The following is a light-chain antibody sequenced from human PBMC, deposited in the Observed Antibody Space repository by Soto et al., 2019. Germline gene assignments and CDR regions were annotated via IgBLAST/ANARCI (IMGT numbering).Light chain of an antibody. V-gene: IGLV2-14*03. CDR3: SSYTRSNTLL. CDR1: SSDVSGYDF. Sequence: QSALTQPASVSGSPGQSITISCTGSSSDVSGYDFVSWYQHHPGKAPKLIIYDVSDRPLGVSNRFSGSKSGNTASLTISGLQAEDEADYYCSSYTRSNTLLFGGGTKLTVL. CDR2: DVS. J-gene: IGLJ2*01.